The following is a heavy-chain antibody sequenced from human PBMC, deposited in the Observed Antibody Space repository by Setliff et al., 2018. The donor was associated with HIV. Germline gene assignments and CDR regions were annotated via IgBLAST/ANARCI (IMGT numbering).Heavy chain of an antibody. V-gene: IGHV3-21*01. CDR1: GFTFTFSTYT. D-gene: IGHD4-4*01. Sequence: GVLRLSCAASGFTFTFSTYTMNWVRQAPGKGLEWVSSINGDSTFIYYADSVKGRFTISRDNAKNSLYLQMSSLRAEDTAVYYCAREIRAGNYPPYNYYFYMDVWGKGTTVTVSS. CDR2: INGDSTFI. CDR3: AREIRAGNYPPYNYYFYMDV. J-gene: IGHJ6*03.